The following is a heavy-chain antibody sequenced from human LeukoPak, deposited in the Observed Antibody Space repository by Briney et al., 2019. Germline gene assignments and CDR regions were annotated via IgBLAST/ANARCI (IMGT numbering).Heavy chain of an antibody. Sequence: GASVKVSCKASGYTFTNYGINWVRQAPGQGLEWMGWISAYNGNTNYAQKLQGRVTMTTDTSTSTAYMELRSLRSDDTAVYYCARDRPYYYDSSGYYHPDYWGQGTLVTVSS. V-gene: IGHV1-18*01. CDR2: ISAYNGNT. D-gene: IGHD3-22*01. CDR1: GYTFTNYG. CDR3: ARDRPYYYDSSGYYHPDY. J-gene: IGHJ4*02.